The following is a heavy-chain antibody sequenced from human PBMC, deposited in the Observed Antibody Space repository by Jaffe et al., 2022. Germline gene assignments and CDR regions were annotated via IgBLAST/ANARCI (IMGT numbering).Heavy chain of an antibody. V-gene: IGHV3-30*02. CDR2: VQHDDTKE. D-gene: IGHD2-2*01. Sequence: QVQLVESGGAVVQPGGSLRLSCAASGFTFSSYGMHWVRQSPGKGLEWVAYVQHDDTKEYYAESVRGRFTISRDISKNTMYLQMHSLRPEDTALYFCTRPYWAYITNWYDIHYWGQGTLVTVSS. CDR3: TRPYWAYITNWYDIHY. J-gene: IGHJ4*02. CDR1: GFTFSSYG.